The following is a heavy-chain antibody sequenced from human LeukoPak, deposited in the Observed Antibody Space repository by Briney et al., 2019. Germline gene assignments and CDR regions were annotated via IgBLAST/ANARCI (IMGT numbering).Heavy chain of an antibody. V-gene: IGHV3-30*02. J-gene: IGHJ4*02. CDR1: GFTFSSYG. CDR2: IRYDGSNK. CDR3: AKERDTAMVTIDY. D-gene: IGHD5-18*01. Sequence: PGGSLRLSCAASGFTFSSYGMHWVRRAPGKGLEWVAFIRYDGSNKYYADSVKGRFTISRDNSKNTLYLQMNSLRAEDTAVYYCAKERDTAMVTIDYWGQGTLVTVFS.